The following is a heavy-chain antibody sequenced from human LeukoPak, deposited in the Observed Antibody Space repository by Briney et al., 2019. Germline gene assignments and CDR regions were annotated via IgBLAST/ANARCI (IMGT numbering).Heavy chain of an antibody. Sequence: SETLSLTCSVSGGSSGSYYWSWIRQPPGKGLEWIGYIYNSGSTNYNPSLKSRVTISVDTSKNQFSLKLNSVTVADTAVYYCAIQIRGFDYWGQGALVTVSS. V-gene: IGHV4-59*08. CDR2: IYNSGST. J-gene: IGHJ4*02. CDR1: GGSSGSYY. D-gene: IGHD3-3*01. CDR3: AIQIRGFDY.